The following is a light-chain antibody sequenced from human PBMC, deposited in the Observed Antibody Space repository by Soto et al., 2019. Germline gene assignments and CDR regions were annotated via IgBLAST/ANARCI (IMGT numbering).Light chain of an antibody. J-gene: IGKJ1*01. V-gene: IGKV1-5*03. Sequence: HLSVSSVTLSSKLGDKVTXTCRASQIITSWLAWYQQKPGKAPKLLIYKASKLKSGVTSRFSGSGSGTEFTLTISILQPDDFATYYCQHYNRYSEAFGQRIKV. CDR1: QIITSW. CDR3: QHYNRYSEA. CDR2: KAS.